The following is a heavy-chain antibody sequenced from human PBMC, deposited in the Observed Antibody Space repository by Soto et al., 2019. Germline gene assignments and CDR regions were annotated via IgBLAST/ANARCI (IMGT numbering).Heavy chain of an antibody. CDR1: GFTFSSYT. CDR3: ATYGSANWFES. V-gene: IGHV3-21*01. D-gene: IGHD6-25*01. CDR2: IDISSRNM. J-gene: IGHJ5*01. Sequence: GGSLRLSCAASGFTFSSYTMNWVRQAPGMGLEWVSSIDISSRNMYYGDSVKGRFTISRDNAKNSLHLQMSSLRAEDTAVYYCATYGSANWFESWGQGTLVTVSS.